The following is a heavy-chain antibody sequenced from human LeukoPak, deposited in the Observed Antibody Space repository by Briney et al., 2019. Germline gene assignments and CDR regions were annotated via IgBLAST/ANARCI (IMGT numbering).Heavy chain of an antibody. CDR1: GCTFTNYD. Sequence: ASVKVSCKTSGCTFTNYDINWVRQAPGQGLEWMGWIGTYNGHTNYAQKLQGRVTLTTDTSTSTAYMELRSLRSDDTAVYYCARMSNWKYQGFESWGQGTLVTVFS. J-gene: IGHJ4*02. CDR3: ARMSNWKYQGFES. CDR2: IGTYNGHT. D-gene: IGHD1-7*01. V-gene: IGHV1-18*01.